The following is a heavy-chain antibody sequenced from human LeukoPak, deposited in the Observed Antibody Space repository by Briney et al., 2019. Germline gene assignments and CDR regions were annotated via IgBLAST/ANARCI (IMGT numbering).Heavy chain of an antibody. CDR3: AKDSYGDCFITSCYHRGWFDP. V-gene: IGHV1-2*02. Sequence: ASVKVSCKASGYTFSGYYMHWVRQAPGEGLEWMGWINPNGGGTKYAQKFQGRVTMTRDTSISTAYMELSRLTSDDTAVYYCAKDSYGDCFITSCYHRGWFDPWGQGTLVTVSS. CDR2: INPNGGGT. J-gene: IGHJ5*02. CDR1: GYTFSGYY. D-gene: IGHD2-2*01.